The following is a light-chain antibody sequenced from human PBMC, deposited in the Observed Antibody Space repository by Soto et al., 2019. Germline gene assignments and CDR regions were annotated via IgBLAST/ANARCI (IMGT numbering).Light chain of an antibody. CDR1: QSVRSW. CDR3: QQYDNYPLT. J-gene: IGKJ4*01. Sequence: DIQMTQSPSTLSASVAERFIITFRASQSVRSWLAWYQQKPGTAPKLLIFDASRLESGVPSRFSGSASGTEFTLTISSLQPDDFATYYCQQYDNYPLTFGGGTKVDNK. CDR2: DAS. V-gene: IGKV1-5*01.